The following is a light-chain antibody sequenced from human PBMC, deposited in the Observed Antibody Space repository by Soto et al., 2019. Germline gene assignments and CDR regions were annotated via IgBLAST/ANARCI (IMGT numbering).Light chain of an antibody. CDR1: SSNIGNNY. Sequence: QSVLTQPPSVSAAPGQKVTISCSGSSSNIGNNYVSWYQQLPGTAPKLLIYENNKRPSGIPDRFSGSKSGTSATLGITGLTTGDEADYYCGTWDSSLSAGVFGGGTKLTVL. CDR2: ENN. V-gene: IGLV1-51*02. CDR3: GTWDSSLSAGV. J-gene: IGLJ3*02.